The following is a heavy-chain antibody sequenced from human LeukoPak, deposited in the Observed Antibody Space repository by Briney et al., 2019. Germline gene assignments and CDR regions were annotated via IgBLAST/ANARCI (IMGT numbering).Heavy chain of an antibody. CDR1: GYTFTSYG. Sequence: ASVKVSCKASGYTFTSYGISWVRQAPGQGLEWMGWISAYNGNTNYAQKLQGRVTMTTDTSTSTAYMELRSLRSDDTVVYYCARDRRSSGDSDAFDIWGQGTMVTVSS. D-gene: IGHD6-19*01. V-gene: IGHV1-18*04. CDR2: ISAYNGNT. J-gene: IGHJ3*02. CDR3: ARDRRSSGDSDAFDI.